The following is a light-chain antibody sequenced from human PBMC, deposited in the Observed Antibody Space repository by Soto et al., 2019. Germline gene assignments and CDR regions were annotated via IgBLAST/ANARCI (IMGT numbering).Light chain of an antibody. J-gene: IGKJ5*01. V-gene: IGKV3-15*01. CDR3: QQYNNWPFS. Sequence: EIVMTQSPATLSVSSGERATLSCRASQSVSSNLAWYQQKPGQAPRLLIYGASTRATGIPARFSGSGSGTEFTLTISSLQSEDFAVYFCQQYNNWPFSFGQGTRREIK. CDR1: QSVSSN. CDR2: GAS.